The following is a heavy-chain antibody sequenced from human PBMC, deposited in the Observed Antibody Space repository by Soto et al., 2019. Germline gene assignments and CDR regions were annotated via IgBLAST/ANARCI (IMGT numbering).Heavy chain of an antibody. CDR2: IYSGGSST. V-gene: IGHV3-66*01. CDR1: GFNVISNY. Sequence: PGGSLRLSCAASGFNVISNYMSWVRQAPGKGLEWVSVIYSGGSSTYYADSVKGRFTISGDSSKNTLYLQMNSLRAEDTAVYYCAREGFDSSGYYRGLDYWGQGTLVTVSS. CDR3: AREGFDSSGYYRGLDY. J-gene: IGHJ4*02. D-gene: IGHD3-22*01.